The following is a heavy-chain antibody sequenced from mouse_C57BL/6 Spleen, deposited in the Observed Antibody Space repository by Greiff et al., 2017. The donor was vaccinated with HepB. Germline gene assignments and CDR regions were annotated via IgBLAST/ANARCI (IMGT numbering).Heavy chain of an antibody. CDR2: ISYDGSN. D-gene: IGHD1-1*01. V-gene: IGHV3-6*01. J-gene: IGHJ3*01. Sequence: VQLKESGPGLVKPSQSLSLTCSVTGYSITSGYYWNWIRQFPGNKLEWMGYISYDGSNNYNPSLKNRISITRDTSKNQFFLKLNSVTTEDTATYYCARDASYYYGSSLAWFAYWGQGTLVTVSA. CDR3: ARDASYYYGSSLAWFAY. CDR1: GYSITSGYY.